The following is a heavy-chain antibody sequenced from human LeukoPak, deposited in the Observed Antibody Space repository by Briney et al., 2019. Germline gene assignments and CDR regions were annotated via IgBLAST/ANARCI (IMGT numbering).Heavy chain of an antibody. V-gene: IGHV4-59*01. J-gene: IGHJ6*03. CDR1: RGSISSYY. D-gene: IGHD2-21*02. CDR2: IYYRGST. Sequence: SETLSLTCTVSRGSISSYYWSWIRQSPGKGLEWIGYIYYRGSTNYNPSLKSRVTISVDTSKNQFSLKVTSVTAADTAVYYCARAFCGGDCYSGDYNYFMDVWGKGTTVTVSS. CDR3: ARAFCGGDCYSGDYNYFMDV.